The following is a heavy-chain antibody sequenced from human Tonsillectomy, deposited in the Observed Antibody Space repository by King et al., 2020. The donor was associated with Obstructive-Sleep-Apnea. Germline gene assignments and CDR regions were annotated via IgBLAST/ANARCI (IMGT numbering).Heavy chain of an antibody. CDR3: ASQLGVYGDYY. D-gene: IGHD4-17*01. CDR2: IYYSGST. V-gene: IGHV4-59*01. J-gene: IGHJ4*02. Sequence: QLQESGPGLVKPSETLSLTCTVSGGSISSYYWSWIRQPPGKGLEWIGYIYYSGSTNYNPSLKSRVTISVDTSKNQFSLKLSSVTAADTAVYYCASQLGVYGDYYWGPGTLVTVSS. CDR1: GGSISSYY.